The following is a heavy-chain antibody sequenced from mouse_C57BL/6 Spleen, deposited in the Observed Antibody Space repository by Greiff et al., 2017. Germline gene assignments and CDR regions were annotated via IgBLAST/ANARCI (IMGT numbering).Heavy chain of an antibody. Sequence: QVQLQQPGAELVRPGSSVKLSCKASGYTFTSYWMHWVKQRPIQGLEWIGNIDPSDSETHYNQKFKDKATLTVDKSSSTAYMQLSSLTSADSAVXFCAREGVYYDSSCGYWGQGTTLTVSS. D-gene: IGHD1-1*01. CDR2: IDPSDSET. V-gene: IGHV1-52*01. CDR1: GYTFTSYW. J-gene: IGHJ2*01. CDR3: AREGVYYDSSCGY.